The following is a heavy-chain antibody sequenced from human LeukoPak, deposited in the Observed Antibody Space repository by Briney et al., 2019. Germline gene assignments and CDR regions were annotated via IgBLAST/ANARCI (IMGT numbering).Heavy chain of an antibody. Sequence: GGSLRLSCAASGFTFSSYEMNWVRQAPGKGLEWVSYISSGSTIYDADSVKGRSTISRDNAKNSLYLQMNSLRAEDTAVYCCARESIAVAGAPFDYWGQGTLVTVSS. CDR3: ARESIAVAGAPFDY. V-gene: IGHV3-48*03. J-gene: IGHJ4*02. D-gene: IGHD6-19*01. CDR1: GFTFSSYE. CDR2: ISSGSTI.